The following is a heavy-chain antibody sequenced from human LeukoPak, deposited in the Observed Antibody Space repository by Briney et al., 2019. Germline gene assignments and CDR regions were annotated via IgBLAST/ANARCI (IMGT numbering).Heavy chain of an antibody. Sequence: PSETLSLTCTVSGGSISSYFWNWIRQPPGKALEWIGYIHYSGITNYNPSLQSRLTILVDTSKSQFSLRLRSVTAADTAVYYCARTSRDYGDYVGAFDIWGQGTMVTVSS. V-gene: IGHV4-59*01. CDR3: ARTSRDYGDYVGAFDI. J-gene: IGHJ3*02. CDR1: GGSISSYF. CDR2: IHYSGIT. D-gene: IGHD4-17*01.